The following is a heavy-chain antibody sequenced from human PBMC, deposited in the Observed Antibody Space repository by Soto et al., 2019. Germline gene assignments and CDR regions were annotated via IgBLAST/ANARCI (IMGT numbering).Heavy chain of an antibody. CDR3: ASLDN. V-gene: IGHV3-33*03. Sequence: PWGSLRLSCAASGFPFTSYGSHWVRKPPGKGLDWVGVMWYDGSNKDYAEPVKARFTISRDNSKNMLYLQMSTMGADDKPAYYCASLDNWGQGTLVTVSS. CDR2: MWYDGSNK. CDR1: GFPFTSYG. J-gene: IGHJ4*02.